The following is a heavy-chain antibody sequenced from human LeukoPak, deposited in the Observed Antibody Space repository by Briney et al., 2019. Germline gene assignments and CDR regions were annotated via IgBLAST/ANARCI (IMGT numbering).Heavy chain of an antibody. V-gene: IGHV1-69*06. CDR3: ARTPVATMGYFDL. D-gene: IGHD3-10*01. J-gene: IGHJ2*01. Sequence: SVKVSCKASGGTFSSYAISWVRQAPGQGLEWMGGIIPIFGTANYAQKFQGRVTITADKSTSTAYMGLSSLRSEDTAVYYCARTPVATMGYFDLWGRGTLVTVSS. CDR1: GGTFSSYA. CDR2: IIPIFGTA.